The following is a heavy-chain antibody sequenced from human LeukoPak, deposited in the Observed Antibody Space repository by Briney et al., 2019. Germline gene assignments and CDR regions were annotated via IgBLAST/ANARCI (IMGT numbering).Heavy chain of an antibody. J-gene: IGHJ5*02. V-gene: IGHV3-30-3*01. CDR2: ISYDGSNK. CDR1: GFTFSSYA. D-gene: IGHD3-3*01. Sequence: GGSLRLSCAASGFTFSSYAMHWVRQAPGKGLEWVAVISYDGSNKYYADSVKGRFTISRDNSKNTLYLQMNSPRAEDTAVYYCARELEDLGGSGFDPWGQGTQVTVSS. CDR3: ARELEDLGGSGFDP.